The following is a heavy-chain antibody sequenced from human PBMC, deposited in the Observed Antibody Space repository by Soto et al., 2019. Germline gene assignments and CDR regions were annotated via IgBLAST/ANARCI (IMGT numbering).Heavy chain of an antibody. D-gene: IGHD6-6*01. J-gene: IGHJ4*02. CDR1: GFSFSVYT. CDR2: ISSSSSYI. Sequence: GGSLRLSCAASGFSFSVYTMNWVRQAPGKGLEWVSSISSSSSYIYYADSLKGRFTISRDNAKNSVYLQMNSLRAEDTAVYYCARGIAARTPPDDWGQGTLVTVSS. CDR3: ARGIAARTPPDD. V-gene: IGHV3-21*01.